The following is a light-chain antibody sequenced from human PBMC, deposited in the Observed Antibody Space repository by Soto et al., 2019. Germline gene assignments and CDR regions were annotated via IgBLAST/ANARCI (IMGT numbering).Light chain of an antibody. J-gene: IGKJ2*01. Sequence: EIVLTQSPATLSLSPGERATLSCGASQSVSSSDLAWYQQKPGLAPRLLIYDASSRATGIPDRFSGSGSGTDFTLTISRLEPEDCAVYYCQQYGNSPYTFGQGTKLEIK. V-gene: IGKV3D-20*01. CDR1: QSVSSSD. CDR2: DAS. CDR3: QQYGNSPYT.